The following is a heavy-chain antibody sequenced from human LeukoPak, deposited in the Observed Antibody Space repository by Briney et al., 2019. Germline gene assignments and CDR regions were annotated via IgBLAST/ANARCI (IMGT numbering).Heavy chain of an antibody. J-gene: IGHJ4*02. CDR2: IKSNSGGAKK. V-gene: IGHV3-15*01. CDR1: GCTFTDTW. Sequence: GGSLRLSCTAYGCTFTDTWMTWIRQAPGKGLEWVGRIKSNSGGAKKDYSVPVKGRFSISRDDSKSTLYLQIDSLKTEDTAVYYCTPVHGAGRVNFDHWGQGSLVTVSS. CDR3: TPVHGAGRVNFDH. D-gene: IGHD3-10*01.